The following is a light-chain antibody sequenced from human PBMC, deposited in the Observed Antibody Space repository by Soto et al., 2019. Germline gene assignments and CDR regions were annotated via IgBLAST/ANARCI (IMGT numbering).Light chain of an antibody. CDR3: QQYLSYPIT. V-gene: IGKV1-5*03. CDR2: KAS. J-gene: IGKJ5*01. CDR1: QSISSW. Sequence: DIQMTQSPSTLSASVGDRVTITCRASQSISSWLAWYQKKPGKAPKSLIYKASSLESGVPSRFSGSGSGTELTLTISSLQPDDFATYYCQQYLSYPITFGQGTRLEIK.